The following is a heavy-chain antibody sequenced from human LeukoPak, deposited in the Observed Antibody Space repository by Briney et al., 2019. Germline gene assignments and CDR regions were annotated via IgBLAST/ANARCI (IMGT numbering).Heavy chain of an antibody. CDR2: INHSGST. CDR3: ARDNLDYGGNTGPYYGMDV. V-gene: IGHV4-34*01. Sequence: SETLCLTCAVYGVSFSGYYWSWIRQPPGKGLEWFGEINHSGSTNYNPSLKSRVTISVDTSKNQFSLKLSSVTAADTAVYYCARDNLDYGGNTGPYYGMDVWGQGTTVTVSS. J-gene: IGHJ6*02. CDR1: GVSFSGYY. D-gene: IGHD4-23*01.